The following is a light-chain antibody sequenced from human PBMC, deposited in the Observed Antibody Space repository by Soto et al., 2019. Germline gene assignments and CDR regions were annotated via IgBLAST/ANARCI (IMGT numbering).Light chain of an antibody. V-gene: IGLV1-51*01. Sequence: QSVLTQPPSVSAAPGQKVTISCSGSSSNIANNYVSWYQQLPGTAPKLLIYDNNKRPSGNPDRFSGSKSGTSATLGITGLQTGDEADYYCGAWDSSLSAVVFGGGTKLTVL. CDR1: SSNIANNY. CDR3: GAWDSSLSAVV. CDR2: DNN. J-gene: IGLJ3*02.